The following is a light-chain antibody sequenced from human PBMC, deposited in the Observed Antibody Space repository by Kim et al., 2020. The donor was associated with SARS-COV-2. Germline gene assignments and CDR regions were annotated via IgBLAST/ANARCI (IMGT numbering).Light chain of an antibody. CDR2: GAS. CDR3: QQYGTSPT. Sequence: EIVLTQSPGILSLSPGDRATLSCRASQSVSGSCLAWYQQKPGQPPRLLIFGASKRATGIPDRFSGSGSGTDFTLSISRLEPEDFAVYFCQQYGTSPTFGGGTKVDIK. V-gene: IGKV3-20*01. J-gene: IGKJ4*01. CDR1: QSVSGSC.